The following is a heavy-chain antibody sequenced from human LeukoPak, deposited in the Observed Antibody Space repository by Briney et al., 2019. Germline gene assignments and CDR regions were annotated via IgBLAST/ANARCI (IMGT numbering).Heavy chain of an antibody. J-gene: IGHJ4*02. V-gene: IGHV3-9*01. D-gene: IGHD5-12*01. CDR2: ISWNSGSI. CDR1: GFTFDDYA. Sequence: PGRSLRLSCAASGFTFDDYAMHWVRQAPGKGLEWVSGISWNSGSIGYADSVKGRSTISRDNAKNSLYLQMNSLRAEDTALYYCAKDLVLSGYDLTFDYWGQGTLVTVSS. CDR3: AKDLVLSGYDLTFDY.